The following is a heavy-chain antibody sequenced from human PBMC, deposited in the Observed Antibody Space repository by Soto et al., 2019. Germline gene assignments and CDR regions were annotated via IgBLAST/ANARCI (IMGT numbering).Heavy chain of an antibody. Sequence: ASVKVSCKASGYTFTSYDINWVRQATGQGLEWMGWMNPNSGNTGYAQKFQGRATMTRNTSISTAYMELSSLRSEDTAVYYCARGGGRVYYYYYYMDVWGKGTTVTVSS. CDR3: ARGGGRVYYYYYYMDV. J-gene: IGHJ6*03. V-gene: IGHV1-8*01. CDR2: MNPNSGNT. CDR1: GYTFTSYD.